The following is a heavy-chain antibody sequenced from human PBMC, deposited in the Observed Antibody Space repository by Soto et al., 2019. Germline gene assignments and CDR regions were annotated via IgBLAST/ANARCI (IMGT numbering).Heavy chain of an antibody. CDR3: ARGWYSSSWSNYYYYYYMDV. D-gene: IGHD6-13*01. Sequence: QVQLVQSGAEVKKPGASVQVSCKASGYTFTSYGISWVRQAPGQGLEWMGWISAYNGNTNYAQKLQGRVTMTTDTSTRTAYMELRSLRSDDTAVYYCARGWYSSSWSNYYYYYYMDVWGKGTTVTVSS. V-gene: IGHV1-18*01. CDR1: GYTFTSYG. J-gene: IGHJ6*03. CDR2: ISAYNGNT.